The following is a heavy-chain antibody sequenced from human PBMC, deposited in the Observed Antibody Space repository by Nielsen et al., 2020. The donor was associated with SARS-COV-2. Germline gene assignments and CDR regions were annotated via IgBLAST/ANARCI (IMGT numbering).Heavy chain of an antibody. J-gene: IGHJ4*02. CDR1: GFTVNRNY. CDR3: ARVEQLYDYFDY. CDR2: MYAGAST. D-gene: IGHD5/OR15-5a*01. V-gene: IGHV3-53*04. Sequence: GGSLRLSCAASGFTVNRNYMSWVRQAPGKGLEWVSLMYAGASTFYADSVKGRFTISRHNAENTVYLQMNSLRSDDTAVYYCARVEQLYDYFDYWGQGTLVTVSS.